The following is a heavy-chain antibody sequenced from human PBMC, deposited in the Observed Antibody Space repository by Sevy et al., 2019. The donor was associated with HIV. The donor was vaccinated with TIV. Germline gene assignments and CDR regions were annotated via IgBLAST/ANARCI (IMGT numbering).Heavy chain of an antibody. Sequence: GGSLRLSCAASGFSVSSHAMHWVRQAPGKGLEWVALISYDGSSKYYSDSVKGRLTISRDNSKNTLYLQMNSLRPEDSALFYCSGDGGFGVVWYPSGSWGQGPLVTVSS. CDR1: GFSVSSHA. CDR3: SGDGGFGVVWYPSGS. D-gene: IGHD2-21*01. CDR2: ISYDGSSK. V-gene: IGHV3-30-3*01. J-gene: IGHJ5*02.